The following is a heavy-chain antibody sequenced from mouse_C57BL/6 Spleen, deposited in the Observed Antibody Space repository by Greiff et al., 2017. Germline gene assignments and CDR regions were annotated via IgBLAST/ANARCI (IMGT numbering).Heavy chain of an antibody. D-gene: IGHD2-4*01. J-gene: IGHJ4*01. Sequence: EVQLQQSGGDLVKPGGSLKLSCAASGFTFSSYGMSWVRQTPDKRLEWVATISSGGSYTYYPDSVKGRFTISRDNAKNTLYLQMSSLKSEDTAMYYCARRGNYYDYDYAMDYWGQGTSVTVSS. CDR2: ISSGGSYT. CDR3: ARRGNYYDYDYAMDY. CDR1: GFTFSSYG. V-gene: IGHV5-6*01.